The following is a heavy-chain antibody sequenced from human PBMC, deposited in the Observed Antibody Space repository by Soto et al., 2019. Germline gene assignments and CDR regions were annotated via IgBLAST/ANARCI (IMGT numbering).Heavy chain of an antibody. CDR2: ISSNGGST. CDR3: ARRGYSGYEIDY. V-gene: IGHV3-64*01. CDR1: GFTFSSYA. D-gene: IGHD5-12*01. Sequence: HPGGSLRLSCAASGFTFSSYAMHWVRQAPGKGLEYVSDISSNGGSTYYANSVKGRFTISRDNSKNTLYLQMGSLRAEDMAVYYCARRGYSGYEIDYWGQGTLVTVSS. J-gene: IGHJ4*02.